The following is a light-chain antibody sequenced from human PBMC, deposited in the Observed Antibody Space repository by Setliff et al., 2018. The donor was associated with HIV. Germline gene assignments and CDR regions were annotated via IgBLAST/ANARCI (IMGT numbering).Light chain of an antibody. Sequence: QSVLTQPPSASGTPGQRVTISCSGSSSNIGSNLVNWYQQFSGTAPKLLIYRNNQRPSGVPDRFSGSKTGTSASLAISGLQSEDEADYYCASWDDSLNGVVFGGGTQLTVL. V-gene: IGLV1-44*01. CDR2: RNN. CDR1: SSNIGSNL. CDR3: ASWDDSLNGVV. J-gene: IGLJ2*01.